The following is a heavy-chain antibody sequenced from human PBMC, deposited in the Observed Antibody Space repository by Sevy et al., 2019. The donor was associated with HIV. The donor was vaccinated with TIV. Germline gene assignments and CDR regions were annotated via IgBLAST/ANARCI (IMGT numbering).Heavy chain of an antibody. D-gene: IGHD3-10*01. CDR2: ISYDGSNK. CDR1: GFTFSIYG. J-gene: IGHJ6*02. V-gene: IGHV3-30*18. CDR3: AKDRRGHYYGSGSPLAIYYYGMDV. Sequence: GGSLRLSCAASGFTFSIYGMHWIRQAPGKGLEWVAVISYDGSNKYYADSVKGRFTISRDNSKNRLYRQMNSLRAEDTVWDYCAKDRRGHYYGSGSPLAIYYYGMDVWGQGTTVTVSS.